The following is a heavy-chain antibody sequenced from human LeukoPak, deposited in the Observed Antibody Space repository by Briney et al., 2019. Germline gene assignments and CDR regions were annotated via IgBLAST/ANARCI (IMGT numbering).Heavy chain of an antibody. J-gene: IGHJ5*02. V-gene: IGHV4-61*02. Sequence: SETPSLTFTVPGGSINSGSYYWSWIRQPAGEGLECIGRIYTSGSTNYNPSLKSRDTISVVKFKSQFSVKLSAVTAADTAVYYCARGYSYGYYWFDAWGQGTLVTVSS. CDR1: GGSINSGSYY. CDR2: IYTSGST. CDR3: ARGYSYGYYWFDA. D-gene: IGHD5-18*01.